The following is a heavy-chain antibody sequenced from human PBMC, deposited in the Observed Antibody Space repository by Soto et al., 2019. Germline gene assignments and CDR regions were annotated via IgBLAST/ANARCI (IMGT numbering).Heavy chain of an antibody. V-gene: IGHV1-18*01. CDR1: GYTFTSYG. J-gene: IGHJ5*02. CDR3: ARSWMGPADEESNWFDP. D-gene: IGHD2-2*01. Sequence: QVQLVQSGAEVKKPGASVKVSCKASGYTFTSYGISWVRQAPGQGLEWMGWISAYNGNTNYAQKLQGRVTMTTDTSXSXXYMELGSLRSDDTAVYYCARSWMGPADEESNWFDPWGQGTLVTVSS. CDR2: ISAYNGNT.